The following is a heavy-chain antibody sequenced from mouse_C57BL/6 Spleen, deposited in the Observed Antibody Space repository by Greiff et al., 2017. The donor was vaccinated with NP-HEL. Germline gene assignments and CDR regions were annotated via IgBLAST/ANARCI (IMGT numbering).Heavy chain of an antibody. J-gene: IGHJ2*01. Sequence: QVQLQQSGAELARPGASVKLSCKASGYTFISYGISWVKQRTGQGLEWIGEIYPRSGNTYYNEKFKGKATLTADKSSSTAYMELRSLTSEDSAVYFCARFTTVVATDDYWGQGTTLTVSS. V-gene: IGHV1-81*01. D-gene: IGHD1-1*01. CDR2: IYPRSGNT. CDR1: GYTFISYG. CDR3: ARFTTVVATDDY.